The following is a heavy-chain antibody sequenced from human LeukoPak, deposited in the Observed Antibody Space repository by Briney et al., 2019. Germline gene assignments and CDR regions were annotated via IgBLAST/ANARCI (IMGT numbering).Heavy chain of an antibody. J-gene: IGHJ4*02. Sequence: GGSLRLSCAASGFTFSSYGMHWVRQAPGKGLEWVAVIWYDGSNKYYADSVKGRFTISRDNSKNTLYLQMNSLRAEDTAVYYCARVGEGGYSGYGPFDYWGQGTLVTVSS. CDR3: ARVGEGGYSGYGPFDY. CDR1: GFTFSSYG. V-gene: IGHV3-33*01. CDR2: IWYDGSNK. D-gene: IGHD5-12*01.